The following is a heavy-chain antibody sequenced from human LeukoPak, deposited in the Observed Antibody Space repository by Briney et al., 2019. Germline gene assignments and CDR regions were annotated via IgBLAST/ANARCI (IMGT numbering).Heavy chain of an antibody. D-gene: IGHD3-9*01. CDR1: GGSISSYY. V-gene: IGHV4-59*12. J-gene: IGHJ4*02. CDR3: ARDLSHYDILTGYFDY. Sequence: SETLSLTRTVSGGSISSYYWSWIRQPPGKGLEWIGYIYYSGSTNYNPSLKSRVTISVDTSKNQFSLKLSSVTAADTAVYYCARDLSHYDILTGYFDYWGQGILVTVSS. CDR2: IYYSGST.